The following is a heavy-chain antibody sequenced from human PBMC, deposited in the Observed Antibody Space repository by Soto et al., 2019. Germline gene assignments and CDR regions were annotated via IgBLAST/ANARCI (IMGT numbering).Heavy chain of an antibody. D-gene: IGHD1-7*01. CDR2: IYYSGST. CDR1: GGSISSYY. CDR3: ARDRTNVFDY. J-gene: IGHJ4*02. Sequence: QVQLQESGPGLVKPSETLSLTCTVSGGSISSYYWSWIRQPPGKGLEWIGYIYYSGSTNYNPSLKSPVTISIDTSKNQFSLELSSVAGADKAVYYCARDRTNVFDYLGQGTLVTLSS. V-gene: IGHV4-59*01.